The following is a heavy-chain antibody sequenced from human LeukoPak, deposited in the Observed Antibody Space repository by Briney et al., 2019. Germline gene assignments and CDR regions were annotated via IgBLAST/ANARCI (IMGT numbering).Heavy chain of an antibody. D-gene: IGHD3-10*01. V-gene: IGHV4-34*01. J-gene: IGHJ4*02. CDR2: MSHSGYP. CDR3: ARPRLLYGSGPILV. CDR1: GGSFSGYS. Sequence: PSETLSLTCGVYGGSFSGYSWTWIRQPPGKGLEWIGEMSHSGYPNYNPSLKSRVAISVDTSKNQFSLNLTSVTAADTAVYYCARPRLLYGSGPILVWGQGNLVTVSS.